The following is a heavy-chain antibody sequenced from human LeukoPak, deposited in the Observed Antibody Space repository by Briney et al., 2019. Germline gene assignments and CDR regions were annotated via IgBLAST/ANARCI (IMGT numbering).Heavy chain of an antibody. D-gene: IGHD5-12*01. V-gene: IGHV1-2*02. CDR1: GYTFTGYY. CDR3: ARRSSGYASDY. J-gene: IGHJ4*02. CDR2: IDPNSGGT. Sequence: ASVKVSCKASGYTFTGYYTHWVRQAPGQGLEWMGWIDPNSGGTNYAQKFQGRVTMTRDTFISTAYMELSRLRSDDTAVYYCARRSSGYASDYWGQGTLVTVSS.